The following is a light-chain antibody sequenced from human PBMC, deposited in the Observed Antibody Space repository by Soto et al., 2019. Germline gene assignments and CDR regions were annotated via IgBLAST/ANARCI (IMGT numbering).Light chain of an antibody. Sequence: EIVMTQSPATLSVSPGERATLSCRASQSVSSNLAWYQQKPGQAPRLLIYGASTWATGIPARFSGSGSGTEFTLTISSLQSEDFAVYDCQQYNSWPYTFGQGTKLEIK. CDR1: QSVSSN. J-gene: IGKJ2*01. CDR3: QQYNSWPYT. CDR2: GAS. V-gene: IGKV3-15*01.